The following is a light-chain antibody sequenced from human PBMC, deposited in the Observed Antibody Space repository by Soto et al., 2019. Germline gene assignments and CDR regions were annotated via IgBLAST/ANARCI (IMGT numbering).Light chain of an antibody. CDR2: DVS. Sequence: ENLLTQSPCTLSLSAGESATLSCRASPSVSSIYVAWYQQKPGQAPRVLIYDVSNRATGIPARFSGSGSGTDFTLTISSLEPEDFAIYYCQQRNYWQVTFGQGTRLEIK. CDR1: PSVSSIY. J-gene: IGKJ5*01. CDR3: QQRNYWQVT. V-gene: IGKV3D-20*02.